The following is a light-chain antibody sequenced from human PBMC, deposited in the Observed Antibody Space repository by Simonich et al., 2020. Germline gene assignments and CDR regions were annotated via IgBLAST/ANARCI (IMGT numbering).Light chain of an antibody. J-gene: IGLJ2*01. CDR2: EGS. CDR3: CSYAGSSTVV. Sequence: QSALTQPASVSGSPGKSITISCTGTSSDVGSSNLVSWYKQHPGKAPQLMIYEGSQRPSGVSNRFCGSKSGNTASLTISGLQAEDEADYYCCSYAGSSTVVFGGGTKLTVL. CDR1: SSDVGSSNL. V-gene: IGLV2-23*01.